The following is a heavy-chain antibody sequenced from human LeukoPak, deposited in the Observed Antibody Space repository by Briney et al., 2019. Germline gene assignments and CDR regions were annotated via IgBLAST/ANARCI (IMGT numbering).Heavy chain of an antibody. J-gene: IGHJ5*02. CDR3: ARVGCSSTSCYLGWFDP. CDR1: GGTFSSYA. CDR2: IIPIFGTA. Sequence: ASVTVSCKASGGTFSSYAISWVRQAPGQGLEWMGGIIPIFGTANYAQKFQGRVTITADESTSTAYMELSSLRSEDTAVYYCARVGCSSTSCYLGWFDPWGQGTLVTVSS. V-gene: IGHV1-69*13. D-gene: IGHD2-2*01.